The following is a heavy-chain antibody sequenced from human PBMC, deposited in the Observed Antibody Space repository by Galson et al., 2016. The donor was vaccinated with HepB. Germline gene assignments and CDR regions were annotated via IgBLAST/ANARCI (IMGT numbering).Heavy chain of an antibody. CDR1: GYRFSTYW. J-gene: IGHJ2*01. Sequence: QSGAEVKKPGESLRISCKASGYRFSTYWINWVRQTPGKGLEWMGRIDPGDSQTNYNPSFEGHVAISVDNSITTAYLQWSSLRASDTAIYYCARRRYFYNSSGRSTYWYFDFWGRGTLVTVSS. CDR2: IDPGDSQT. CDR3: ARRRYFYNSSGRSTYWYFDF. V-gene: IGHV5-10-1*01. D-gene: IGHD3-22*01.